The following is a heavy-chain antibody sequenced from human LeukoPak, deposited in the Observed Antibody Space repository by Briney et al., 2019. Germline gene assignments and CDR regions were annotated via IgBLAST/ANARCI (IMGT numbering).Heavy chain of an antibody. Sequence: SETLSLTCAVYGGSFSGYYWSWIRQPPGKGLEWIGEINHSGSTNYNPSLKSRVTISVDTSKNQFSLKLSSVTAADTAVYYCAKGVDYWGQGTLVTVSS. CDR3: AKGVDY. CDR2: INHSGST. V-gene: IGHV4-34*01. CDR1: GGSFSGYY. J-gene: IGHJ4*02.